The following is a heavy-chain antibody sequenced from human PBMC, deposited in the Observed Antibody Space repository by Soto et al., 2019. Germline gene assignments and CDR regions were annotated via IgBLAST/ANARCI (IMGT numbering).Heavy chain of an antibody. V-gene: IGHV4-34*01. CDR2: INHSGST. CDR1: GGSFSGYY. Sequence: SETLSLTCAVYGGSFSGYYWSWIRQPPGKGLEWIGEINHSGSTNYNPSLKSRVTISVDTSKNQFSLKLSSVTAADTAVYYCGRAYTPLRYFDSPPGYWGQGTLVTVSS. CDR3: GRAYTPLRYFDSPPGY. D-gene: IGHD3-9*01. J-gene: IGHJ4*02.